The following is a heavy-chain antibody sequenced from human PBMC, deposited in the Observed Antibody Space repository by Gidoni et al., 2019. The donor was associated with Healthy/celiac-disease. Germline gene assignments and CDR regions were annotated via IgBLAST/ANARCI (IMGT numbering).Heavy chain of an antibody. J-gene: IGHJ4*02. CDR2: LSGSGGTT. D-gene: IGHD3-22*01. Sequence: EVQLLEAGGGLVQPGGSLRLSCAASGFTFSSYAMSWVLQAPGKGLEWVSALSGSGGTTYYADSVKGRFTISRDNSKNPLYLQMNSLRAEDTAVYYCAKGGRYYYDSSGYSFDYWGQGTLVTVSS. CDR1: GFTFSSYA. CDR3: AKGGRYYYDSSGYSFDY. V-gene: IGHV3-23*01.